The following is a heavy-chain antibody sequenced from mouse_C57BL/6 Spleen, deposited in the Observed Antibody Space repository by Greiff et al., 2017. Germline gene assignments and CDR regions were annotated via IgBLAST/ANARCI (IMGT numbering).Heavy chain of an antibody. CDR2: IYPRSGNT. Sequence: QVQLQQSGAELARPGASVKLSCKASGYTFTSYGISWVKQRTGQGLEWIGEIYPRSGNTYYNEKFKGKDTLTADKSSSTAYMELRSLTSEDSAVYFCASWGGNSRYFDVWGTGTTVTVSS. CDR1: GYTFTSYG. V-gene: IGHV1-81*01. D-gene: IGHD2-1*01. J-gene: IGHJ1*03. CDR3: ASWGGNSRYFDV.